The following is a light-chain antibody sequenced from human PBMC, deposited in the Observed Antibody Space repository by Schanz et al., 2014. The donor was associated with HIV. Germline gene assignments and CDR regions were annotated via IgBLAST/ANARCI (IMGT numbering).Light chain of an antibody. CDR2: GSN. CDR3: AAWDDGLSGRV. CDR1: SANIGRNS. V-gene: IGLV1-44*01. Sequence: QSVLTQPPSASGTPGQTVTISCSGNSANIGRNSVKWYQQLPGMAPKVLIYGSNQRPSGVPDRISGSKSRTSASLAISGLQSEDEAEYYCAAWDDGLSGRVFGGGTKLTVL. J-gene: IGLJ3*02.